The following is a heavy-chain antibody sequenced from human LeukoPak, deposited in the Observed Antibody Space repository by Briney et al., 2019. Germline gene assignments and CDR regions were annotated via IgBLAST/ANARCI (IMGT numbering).Heavy chain of an antibody. CDR1: GGSIRSYY. D-gene: IGHD3-9*01. Sequence: SETLSLPCTVSGGSIRSYYWSWIRQPAGKGLEWIGRIYTSGSTNYNPSLQSRVTMSVDTSKSQFSLKLSSVTAADTAVYYCARAGDYDILTGPSYNWFDPWGQGTLVTVSS. J-gene: IGHJ5*02. CDR2: IYTSGST. V-gene: IGHV4-4*07. CDR3: ARAGDYDILTGPSYNWFDP.